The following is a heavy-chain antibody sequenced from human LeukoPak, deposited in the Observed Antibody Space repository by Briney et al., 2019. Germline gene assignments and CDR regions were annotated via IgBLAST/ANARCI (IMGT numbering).Heavy chain of an antibody. D-gene: IGHD2-2*01. CDR1: GFTFSTYW. Sequence: PGGSLGLSCAASGFTFSTYWMSWVRQAPGKGLEWVSHISGSGGAIYYADSVKGRFTISRDNAKNSLYLQMSSLRVEDTAVYYCARRYCSSTSCTLDYWGQGTLVTVSS. J-gene: IGHJ4*02. CDR2: ISGSGGAI. CDR3: ARRYCSSTSCTLDY. V-gene: IGHV3-48*04.